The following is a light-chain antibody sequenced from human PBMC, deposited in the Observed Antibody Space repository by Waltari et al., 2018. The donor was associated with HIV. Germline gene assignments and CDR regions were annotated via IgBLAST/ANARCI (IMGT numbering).Light chain of an antibody. CDR2: GAS. J-gene: IGKJ4*01. CDR3: QQYGTSPIT. V-gene: IGKV3-20*01. CDR1: QSVSSSY. Sequence: ETVLTQSPGTLSLSPGVRATLACRASQSVSSSYLAWYQQKPGQAPRLLIYGASGRATGIPDRFSGSGSGTDFTLTITRLEPEDFAVYYCQQYGTSPITFGGGTKVEIK.